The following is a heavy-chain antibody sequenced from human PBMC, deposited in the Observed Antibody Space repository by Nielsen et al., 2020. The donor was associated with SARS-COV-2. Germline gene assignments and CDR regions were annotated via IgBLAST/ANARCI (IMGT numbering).Heavy chain of an antibody. CDR3: ARHDYGDDVRYFDL. J-gene: IGHJ2*01. CDR1: GGSISSYY. D-gene: IGHD4-17*01. V-gene: IGHV4-39*01. CDR2: IYYSGST. Sequence: SETLSLTCTVSGGSISSYYWGWIRQPPGKGLEWIGSIYYSGSTYYNPSLKSRVTISVDTSKNQFSLKLSSVTAADTAVYYCARHDYGDDVRYFDLWGRGTLVTVSS.